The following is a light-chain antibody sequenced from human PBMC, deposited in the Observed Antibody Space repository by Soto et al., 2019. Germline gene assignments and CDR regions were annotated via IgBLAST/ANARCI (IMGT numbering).Light chain of an antibody. CDR1: QSLDNY. CDR3: QQRGRWPS. V-gene: IGKV3-11*01. J-gene: IGKJ4*01. Sequence: EIVLTQSPATLSLSPGERATLSCRASQSLDNYLAWYQHKPGQPPRLLIYDASTRATDIPARFSGSGSGTDFTLTISGLEPEGFAVYYWQQRGRWPSFGGGTKVEIK. CDR2: DAS.